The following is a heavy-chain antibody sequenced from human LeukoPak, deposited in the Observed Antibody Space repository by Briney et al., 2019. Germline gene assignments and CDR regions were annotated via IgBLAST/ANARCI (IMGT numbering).Heavy chain of an antibody. V-gene: IGHV1-69*13. J-gene: IGHJ3*02. CDR3: ARDRGLRAFDI. D-gene: IGHD4-17*01. CDR1: GGTFSSYD. Sequence: GASVKVSCKASGGTFSSYDISWVRQAPGQGLEWMGGIIPIFGTANYAQKFQGRVTITADESTSTAYMELSSLRSEDTAVYYCARDRGLRAFDIWGQGTMVAVSS. CDR2: IIPIFGTA.